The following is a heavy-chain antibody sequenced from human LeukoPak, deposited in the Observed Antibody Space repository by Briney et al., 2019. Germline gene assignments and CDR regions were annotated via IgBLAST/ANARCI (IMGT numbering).Heavy chain of an antibody. J-gene: IGHJ4*02. Sequence: GGSLRLSCAASRVTFSTVVMTSGRRAPGKGLEWGSGISGSVDSTYYADSVKGRFTISRDKSRKTLYLQMNSLRATATAVSYCAKKSFRSGYSYGTSFDYWGQGTLVTVSS. CDR2: ISGSVDST. CDR3: AKKSFRSGYSYGTSFDY. CDR1: RVTFSTVV. V-gene: IGHV3-23*01. D-gene: IGHD5-18*01.